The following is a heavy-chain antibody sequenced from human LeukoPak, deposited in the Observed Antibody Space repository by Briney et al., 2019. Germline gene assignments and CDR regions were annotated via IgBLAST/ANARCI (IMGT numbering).Heavy chain of an antibody. Sequence: GASVKVSCTASGYTFTSYGISWVRQAPGQGLEWMGWISAYNGNTNYAQKLQGRVTMTTDTSTSTAYMELRSLRSDDTAVYYCARSGLTLRLGTHSKPGGMDVWGQGTTVTVSS. D-gene: IGHD3-16*01. CDR3: ARSGLTLRLGTHSKPGGMDV. CDR1: GYTFTSYG. J-gene: IGHJ6*02. CDR2: ISAYNGNT. V-gene: IGHV1-18*01.